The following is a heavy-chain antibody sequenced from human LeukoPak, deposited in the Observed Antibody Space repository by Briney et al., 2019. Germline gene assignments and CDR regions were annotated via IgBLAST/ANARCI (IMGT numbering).Heavy chain of an antibody. Sequence: ASVKVSCKASGYTFTGYYMHWVRQAPGQGLEWMGGIIPIFGTANYAQKFQGRVTITADKSTSTAYMELSSLRSEDTAVYYCAREAAKRGNDAFDIWGQGTMVTVSS. CDR2: IIPIFGTA. V-gene: IGHV1-69*06. CDR3: AREAAKRGNDAFDI. J-gene: IGHJ3*02. D-gene: IGHD6-25*01. CDR1: GYTFTGYY.